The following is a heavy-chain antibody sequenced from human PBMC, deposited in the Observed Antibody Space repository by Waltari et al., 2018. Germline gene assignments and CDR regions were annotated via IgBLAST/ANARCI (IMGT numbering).Heavy chain of an antibody. CDR1: GGSISSSNYY. V-gene: IGHV4-39*01. CDR2: TYYSGKT. D-gene: IGHD3-16*01. Sequence: QLQLQESGPGLVKTSETLSLICTVSGGSISSSNYYWGWIRQPPGTGLEWIGSTYYSGKTYYNPSLKSRVTISADTSKNRVSLKLSSVTAADAAVYFCARHMTSNPYYYYMDVWGKGTAVPVS. J-gene: IGHJ6*03. CDR3: ARHMTSNPYYYYMDV.